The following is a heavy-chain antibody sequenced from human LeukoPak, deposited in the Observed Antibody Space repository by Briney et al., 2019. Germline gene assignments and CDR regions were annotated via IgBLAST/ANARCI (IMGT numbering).Heavy chain of an antibody. Sequence: PSETLSLTCRVYGGSLSGYYWTWIRQPPGKGLEWIGEINHSGSINYNPSLKSRVIISVDTSKNQFSLNVRSVTAADTAVYYCGKFRYGYMGLDSWGQGTLVTVSS. CDR3: GKFRYGYMGLDS. J-gene: IGHJ4*02. CDR2: INHSGSI. CDR1: GGSLSGYY. D-gene: IGHD5-24*01. V-gene: IGHV4-34*01.